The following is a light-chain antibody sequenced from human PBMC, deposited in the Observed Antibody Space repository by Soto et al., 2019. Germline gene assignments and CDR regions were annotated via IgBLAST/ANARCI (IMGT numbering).Light chain of an antibody. CDR1: QSVLYSSNNQNY. J-gene: IGKJ1*01. CDR2: WAS. Sequence: DIVMTQSPDSLAVSLGERATINCKSSQSVLYSSNNQNYLAWYQQKPGQPPKLLIYWASTREFGVPDRFSASGSGTDFTLTISSLQAEDFAVYFCQQYNIWPLWTFGQGTKVEIK. CDR3: QQYNIWPLWT. V-gene: IGKV4-1*01.